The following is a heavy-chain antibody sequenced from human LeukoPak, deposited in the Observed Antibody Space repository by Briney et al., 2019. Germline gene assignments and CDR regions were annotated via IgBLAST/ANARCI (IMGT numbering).Heavy chain of an antibody. D-gene: IGHD3-22*01. V-gene: IGHV3-30*18. CDR3: AKGNTMIVVVSDY. CDR1: GFTFSSNA. CDR2: IAYDGSND. Sequence: GGSLRLSCAASGFTFSSNAMHWVRQPPGKGLEWVAVIAYDGSNDYYADSVKGRFSISRDNSKSTLYLQMNSLRAEDTAVYYCAKGNTMIVVVSDYWGQGTLVTVSS. J-gene: IGHJ4*02.